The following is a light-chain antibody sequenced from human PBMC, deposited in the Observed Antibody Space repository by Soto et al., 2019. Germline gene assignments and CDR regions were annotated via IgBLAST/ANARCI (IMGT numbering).Light chain of an antibody. CDR1: QDLTGY. CDR3: QQFKSYPLT. Sequence: TQLTQSPPFLSAPVGDRVTITGGASQDLTGYLAWYQQEPGKAPKLLISATSTLQSGVPSRFSGGGSGTEMTLTISSLQPEDFATYYCQQFKSYPLTFGGGTKV. CDR2: ATS. V-gene: IGKV1-9*01. J-gene: IGKJ4*01.